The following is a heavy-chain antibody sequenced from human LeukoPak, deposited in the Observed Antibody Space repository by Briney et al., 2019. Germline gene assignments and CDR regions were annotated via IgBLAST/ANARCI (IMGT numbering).Heavy chain of an antibody. CDR3: ASVYSSGWYFDY. Sequence: ASVNVSCKTSGYTFTDYFMHWVRQAPGQGLAWMGWLNPNSGGTNYAQKFQGRVTMTRDTSINTAYMELSSLRSDDTAVFYCASVYSSGWYFDYWGQGTLVTVSS. CDR1: GYTFTDYF. J-gene: IGHJ4*02. V-gene: IGHV1-2*02. CDR2: LNPNSGGT. D-gene: IGHD6-19*01.